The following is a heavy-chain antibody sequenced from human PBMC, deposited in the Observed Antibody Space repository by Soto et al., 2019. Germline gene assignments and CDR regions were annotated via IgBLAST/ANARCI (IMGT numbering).Heavy chain of an antibody. Sequence: ALLQGSCKPAGYTYPIHGSSWDRQDPGQGLEWMGWISAYNGNTNYAQKLQGRVTMTTDTSTSTAYMELRSLRSDDTAVYYCARGTLYSSSFNWFDPWGQGTLVTVSS. CDR3: ARGTLYSSSFNWFDP. CDR1: GYTYPIHG. CDR2: ISAYNGNT. J-gene: IGHJ5*02. D-gene: IGHD6-13*01. V-gene: IGHV1-18*01.